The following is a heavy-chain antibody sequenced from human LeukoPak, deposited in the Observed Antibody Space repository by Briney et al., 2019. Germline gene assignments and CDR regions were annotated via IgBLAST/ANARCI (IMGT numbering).Heavy chain of an antibody. CDR1: GGSISSSSYY. J-gene: IGHJ3*02. V-gene: IGHV4-39*07. Sequence: SETLSLTCTVSGGSISSSSYYWGWIRQPPGKGLEWIGSIYYSGSTYYNPSLKSRVTISVDTSKNQFSLKLSSVTAADTAVYYCARVVTTYDAFDIWGQGTMVTVSS. CDR2: IYYSGST. D-gene: IGHD5-18*01. CDR3: ARVVTTYDAFDI.